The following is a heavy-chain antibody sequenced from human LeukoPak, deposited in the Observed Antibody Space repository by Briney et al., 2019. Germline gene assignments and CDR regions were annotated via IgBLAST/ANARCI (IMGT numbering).Heavy chain of an antibody. D-gene: IGHD3-3*01. CDR2: INWNGGST. J-gene: IGHJ5*02. Sequence: GGSLRLSCAASGFTFDDYGMSWVRQAPGKGLEWVSGINWNGGSTGYADSVKGRFTISRDNAKNSLYLQMNSVRAEDRALYHCARDREEWLSWFDPWGQGTLVTVSS. CDR3: ARDREEWLSWFDP. V-gene: IGHV3-20*01. CDR1: GFTFDDYG.